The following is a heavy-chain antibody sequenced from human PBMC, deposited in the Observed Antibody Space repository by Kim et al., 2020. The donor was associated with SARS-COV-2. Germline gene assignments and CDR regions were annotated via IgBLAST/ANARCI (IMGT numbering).Heavy chain of an antibody. CDR3: ARTIAVWDGMDV. D-gene: IGHD6-19*01. V-gene: IGHV1-18*01. Sequence: HAQKLQGRVTITTDTSTSTAYMELRSLRSDDTAVYYCARTIAVWDGMDVWGQGTTVTVSS. J-gene: IGHJ6*02.